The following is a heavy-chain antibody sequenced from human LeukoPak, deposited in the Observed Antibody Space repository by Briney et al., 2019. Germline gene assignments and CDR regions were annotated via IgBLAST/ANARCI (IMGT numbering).Heavy chain of an antibody. Sequence: SETLSLTCAVSGGSISSGGYSWSWIRQPPGKGLEWIGYIYHSGSTYYNPSLKSRVTISVDRSKNQFSLKLSSVTAADTAVYYCARDRKNYYDSSGYLDYWGQGTLVTVSS. CDR1: GGSISSGGYS. J-gene: IGHJ4*02. D-gene: IGHD3-22*01. V-gene: IGHV4-30-2*01. CDR2: IYHSGST. CDR3: ARDRKNYYDSSGYLDY.